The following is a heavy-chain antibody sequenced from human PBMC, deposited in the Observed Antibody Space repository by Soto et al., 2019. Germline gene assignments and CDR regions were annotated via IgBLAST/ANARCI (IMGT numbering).Heavy chain of an antibody. J-gene: IGHJ4*02. D-gene: IGHD1-26*01. Sequence: SETLSLTCIVSGGSISGYSWTWIRQPPGKGLEWIANIYYSGGTTYNPSLKSRVTMSLDTSKNQFSLKLSSVTAADTAVYYCARDYFLWYFDYWGRGTLVTVSS. V-gene: IGHV4-59*01. CDR1: GGSISGYS. CDR3: ARDYFLWYFDY. CDR2: IYYSGGT.